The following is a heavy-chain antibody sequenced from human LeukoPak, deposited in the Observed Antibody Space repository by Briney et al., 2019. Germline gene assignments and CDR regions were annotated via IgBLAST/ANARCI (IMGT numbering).Heavy chain of an antibody. CDR2: ISYDGSNK. CDR1: GFTFSSYA. Sequence: GGSLRLSCAASGFTFSSYAMHWVRQAPGKGLEWVAVISYDGSNKYYADSVKGRFTIPRDNSKNTLYLQMNSLRAEDTAVYYCARAVLRFSGYMDVWGQGTTVTVSS. V-gene: IGHV3-30*04. J-gene: IGHJ6*02. D-gene: IGHD3-3*01. CDR3: ARAVLRFSGYMDV.